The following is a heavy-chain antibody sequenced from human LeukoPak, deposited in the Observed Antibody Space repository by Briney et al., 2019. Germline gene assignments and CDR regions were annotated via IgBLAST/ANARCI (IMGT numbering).Heavy chain of an antibody. CDR1: GYTFTGYY. CDR2: INPNSGGT. CDR3: ARDWATVTTSDY. D-gene: IGHD4-17*01. V-gene: IGHV1-2*02. Sequence: ASVKVSCKASGYTFTGYYMHWVRQAPGQGLEWMGWINPNSGGTNYAQKFQGRVTMTRDTSISTAYMELSRLRPDDTAVYYCARDWATVTTSDYWGQGTLVTVSS. J-gene: IGHJ4*02.